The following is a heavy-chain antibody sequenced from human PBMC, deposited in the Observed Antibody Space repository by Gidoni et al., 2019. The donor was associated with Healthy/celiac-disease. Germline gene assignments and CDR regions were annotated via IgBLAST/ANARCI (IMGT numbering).Heavy chain of an antibody. J-gene: IGHJ1*01. Sequence: QVQLVLAGGGVVQPGRSLSLSCAASGFTVRSYAMHWVRQAPGKGLEGVAVISYDGSNKYYADSVKGRFTISRDNSKNTLYLQMNSLRAEDTAVYYCARGPRTLSSTEYFQHWGQGTLVTVSS. CDR2: ISYDGSNK. D-gene: IGHD1-7*01. CDR1: GFTVRSYA. CDR3: ARGPRTLSSTEYFQH. V-gene: IGHV3-30-3*01.